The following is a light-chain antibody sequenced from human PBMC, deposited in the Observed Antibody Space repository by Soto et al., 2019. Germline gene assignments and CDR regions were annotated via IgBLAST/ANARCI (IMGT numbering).Light chain of an antibody. CDR3: SSYTSSSTVV. V-gene: IGLV2-14*01. J-gene: IGLJ2*01. CDR2: DVS. Sequence: QSALTQPASVSGSPGQSITISCTGTSSDVGGYNCVSWYQQHPGKAPKLMIYDVSNRPSGVSNRFPGSKSGNTASLTISGLQAEDEADYYCSSYTSSSTVVFGGGTKLTVL. CDR1: SSDVGGYNC.